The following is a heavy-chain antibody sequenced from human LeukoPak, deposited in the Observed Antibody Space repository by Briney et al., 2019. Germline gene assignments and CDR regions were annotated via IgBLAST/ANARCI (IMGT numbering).Heavy chain of an antibody. D-gene: IGHD7-27*01. V-gene: IGHV4-59*02. CDR3: ATRKLGNDY. CDR1: GGSVSDYY. Sequence: SETLSLTCTVFGGSVSDYYWSWIRQSPGKGLEWIGYIYYTETSYSPSLKSRVTISADTSKNQFSLKLYSVTAADTAVYYCATRKLGNDYWGQGTLVTVSS. CDR2: IYYTET. J-gene: IGHJ4*02.